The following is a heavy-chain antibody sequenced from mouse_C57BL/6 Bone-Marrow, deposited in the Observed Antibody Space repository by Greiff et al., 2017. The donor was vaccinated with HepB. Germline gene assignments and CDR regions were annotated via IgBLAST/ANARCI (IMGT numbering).Heavy chain of an antibody. CDR1: GYAFTNYL. J-gene: IGHJ1*03. CDR3: AAVVARDYWYFDV. Sequence: VQGVESGAELVRPGTSVKVSCKASGYAFTNYLIEWVKQRPGQGLEWIGVINPGSGGTNYNEKFKGKATLTADKSSSTAYMQLSSLTSEDSAVYFCAAVVARDYWYFDVWGTGTTVTVSS. V-gene: IGHV1-54*01. CDR2: INPGSGGT. D-gene: IGHD1-1*01.